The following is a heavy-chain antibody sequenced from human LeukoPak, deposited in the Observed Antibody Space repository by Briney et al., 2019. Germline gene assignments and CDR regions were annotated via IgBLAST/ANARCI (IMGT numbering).Heavy chain of an antibody. V-gene: IGHV1-69*01. CDR1: GGTFSSYA. Sequence: ASVKVSCKASGGTFSSYAISWVRQAPGQGLEWMGGVIPIFGTANYAQKLQGRVTITADESTSTAYMELSSLRSEDTVVYYCAREYYDFWSGYYFYNWFDPWGQGTLVTVSS. CDR2: VIPIFGTA. J-gene: IGHJ5*02. D-gene: IGHD3-3*01. CDR3: AREYYDFWSGYYFYNWFDP.